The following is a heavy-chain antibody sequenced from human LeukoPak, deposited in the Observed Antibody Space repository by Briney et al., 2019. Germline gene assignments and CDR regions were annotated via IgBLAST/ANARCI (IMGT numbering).Heavy chain of an antibody. CDR3: ARNGGYCSGGSCYGRDYYYYYGMDV. CDR1: GYTFPSYF. CDR2: INPTGGST. D-gene: IGHD2-15*01. J-gene: IGHJ6*02. V-gene: IGHV1-46*01. Sequence: ASVKVSCKASGYTFPSYFMHWVRQAPGQGLEWMGIINPTGGSTTYAQKFQGRVTMTRDTSTSTVYMELSSLRSDDTAVYYCARNGGYCSGGSCYGRDYYYYYGMDVWGQGTTVTVSS.